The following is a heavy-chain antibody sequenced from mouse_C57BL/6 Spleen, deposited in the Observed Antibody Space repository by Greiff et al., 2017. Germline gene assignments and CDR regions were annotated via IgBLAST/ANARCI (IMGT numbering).Heavy chain of an antibody. Sequence: QVQLQQPGAELVRPGSSVKLSCKASGYTFTSYWMHWVKQRPIQGLEWIGNIDPADSETHYNQKFKDKATLTVDKSSSTAYMQLSSLTSEDSAVYYCARDYGSTHEGPFDYWGQGTLVTVSA. CDR1: GYTFTSYW. V-gene: IGHV1-52*01. J-gene: IGHJ3*01. D-gene: IGHD1-1*01. CDR3: ARDYGSTHEGPFDY. CDR2: IDPADSET.